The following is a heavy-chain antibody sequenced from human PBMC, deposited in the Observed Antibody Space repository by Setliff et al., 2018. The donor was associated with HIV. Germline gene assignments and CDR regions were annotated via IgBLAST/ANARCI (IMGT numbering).Heavy chain of an antibody. Sequence: PGPSVKVSCKASRSTFNSHTINWVRQAPGQGLDWMGRITPILGVANYAQRFQGKVTITADKSTSTAYMELTSLRFDDTAMYYCVRGVQSPPHYSYYYMDVWGEGTMVTVS. CDR1: RSTFNSHT. V-gene: IGHV1-69*02. CDR2: ITPILGVA. CDR3: VRGVQSPPHYSYYYMDV. D-gene: IGHD3-3*01. J-gene: IGHJ6*03.